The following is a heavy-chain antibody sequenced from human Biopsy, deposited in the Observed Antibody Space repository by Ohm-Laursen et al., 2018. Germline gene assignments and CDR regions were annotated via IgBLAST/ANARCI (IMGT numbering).Heavy chain of an antibody. CDR3: ARQVDFWSGYVDY. J-gene: IGHJ4*02. D-gene: IGHD3-3*01. Sequence: SDTLSLTCTVSGGSISDSTYHWGWIRQSPGKGLEWIGNIYYSGNTDYSPSLKSRVTISVDTSNNQFSLKLRSVTAADTAVNYCARQVDFWSGYVDYWGQGTLVAVSS. V-gene: IGHV4-39*01. CDR2: IYYSGNT. CDR1: GGSISDSTYH.